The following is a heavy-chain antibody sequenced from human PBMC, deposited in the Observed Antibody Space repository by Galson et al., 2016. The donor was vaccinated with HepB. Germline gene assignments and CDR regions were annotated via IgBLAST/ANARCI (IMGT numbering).Heavy chain of an antibody. J-gene: IGHJ3*02. CDR1: GFTFTNYW. CDR3: ARGFRLGDLSSPRERDAFDM. Sequence: SLRLSCAASGFTFTNYWLHWVRQAPGKGLVWVSVIYNGGNTYYADSVKGRFTISRDNSKNTLYLQMNSLRAEDTAVYYCARGFRLGDLSSPRERDAFDMWGQGTMVTVSS. V-gene: IGHV3-53*01. D-gene: IGHD3-16*02. CDR2: IYNGGNT.